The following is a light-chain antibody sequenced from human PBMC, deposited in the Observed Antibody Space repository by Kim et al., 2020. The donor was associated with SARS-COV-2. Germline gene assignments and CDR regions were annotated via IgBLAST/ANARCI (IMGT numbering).Light chain of an antibody. CDR1: SSDIGRYNY. CDR2: DVT. J-gene: IGLJ2*01. V-gene: IGLV2-14*03. Sequence: QSALTQPASVSGSPGQSITISCTGTSSDIGRYNYVSWYQQHPGKAPKLMIYDVTNRPSGVSNRFSGSKSGNTASLTISGLQAEDEAVYYCSSYTTGNTPGGFGGGTQLTVL. CDR3: SSYTTGNTPGG.